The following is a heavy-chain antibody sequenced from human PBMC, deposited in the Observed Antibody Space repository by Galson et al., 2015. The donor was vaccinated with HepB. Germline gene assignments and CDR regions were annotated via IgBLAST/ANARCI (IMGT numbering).Heavy chain of an antibody. CDR1: GYTFTSYA. Sequence: SVKVSCKASGYTFTSYAMHWVRQAPGQRLEWMGWINAGNGNTKYSQKFQGRVTITRDTSASTAYMELSSLRSEDTAVYYCARDIGARGYGSGSYPDYWGQGTLVTVSS. CDR3: ARDIGARGYGSGSYPDY. V-gene: IGHV1-3*01. J-gene: IGHJ4*02. CDR2: INAGNGNT. D-gene: IGHD3-10*01.